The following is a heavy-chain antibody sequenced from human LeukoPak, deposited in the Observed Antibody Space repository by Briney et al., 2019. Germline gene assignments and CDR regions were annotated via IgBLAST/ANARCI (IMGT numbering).Heavy chain of an antibody. J-gene: IGHJ6*02. CDR2: IYYSGST. V-gene: IGHV4-59*01. CDR3: ARGGGGSWTYYYYGMDV. CDR1: GGSISSYY. Sequence: SETLSLTCTVSGGSISSYYWSWIRQPPGKGLEWIGYIYYSGSTNYNPSLKSRVTISVDTSKNQFFLNLRSVTAADTAVYYCARGGGGSWTYYYYGMDVWGQGTTVTVSS. D-gene: IGHD2-15*01.